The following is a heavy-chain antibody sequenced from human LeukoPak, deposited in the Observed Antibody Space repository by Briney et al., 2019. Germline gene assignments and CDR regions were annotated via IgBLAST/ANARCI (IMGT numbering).Heavy chain of an antibody. CDR3: ARGPVVGITGTKGYFDY. V-gene: IGHV3-13*01. J-gene: IGHJ4*01. D-gene: IGHD1-7*01. CDR1: GFTSRNYD. CDR2: IGTAGDT. Sequence: GTLRLYSPAAGFTSRNYDRHWGRPARGKGLEWVSSIGTAGDTYYAGSVRGRFTISRENVKNAFYLQMNSLRPGDTAVYYCARGPVVGITGTKGYFDYWGHGTLVTVSS.